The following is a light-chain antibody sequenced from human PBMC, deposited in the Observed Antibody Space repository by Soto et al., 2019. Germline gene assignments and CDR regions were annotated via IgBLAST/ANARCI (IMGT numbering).Light chain of an antibody. CDR3: CSFTTSSTLV. J-gene: IGLJ1*01. Sequence: QSVLTQPASVSGSPGQSITISCTGTSSDIGAYNHVSWYQQNPGKAPQLIIYEVSNRPSGLSNRFSASKSGNAASLTSPGLQAEDEADYFCCSFTTSSTLVFGTGTKVTVL. CDR1: SSDIGAYNH. V-gene: IGLV2-14*01. CDR2: EVS.